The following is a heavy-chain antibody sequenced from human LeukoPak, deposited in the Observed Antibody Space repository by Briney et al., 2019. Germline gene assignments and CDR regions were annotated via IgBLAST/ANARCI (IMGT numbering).Heavy chain of an antibody. D-gene: IGHD1-26*01. CDR1: GGSISSSSYY. CDR2: IYYSGST. Sequence: SETLSLTCTVSGGSISSSSYYWGWIRQPPGKGLEWIGSIYYSGSTYYNPSLKSRVTISVDTSKNQFSLKLSSVTAAGTAVYYCARESYGSYYAYYFDYWGQGTLVTVSS. J-gene: IGHJ4*02. V-gene: IGHV4-39*07. CDR3: ARESYGSYYAYYFDY.